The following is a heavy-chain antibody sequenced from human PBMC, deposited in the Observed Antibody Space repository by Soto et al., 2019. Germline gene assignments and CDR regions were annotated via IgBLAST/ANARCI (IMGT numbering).Heavy chain of an antibody. D-gene: IGHD2-2*02. V-gene: IGHV3-30-3*01. Sequence: GGSLRLSCAASAFTFSSYAMHWVRQAPGKGLEWVAVISYDGSNKYYADSVKGRFTISRDNSKNTLYLQMNSLRGEDTAVYYCAGGRCSSPGCYTEYDYGLDVGVQGTTVTVSS. CDR1: AFTFSSYA. CDR2: ISYDGSNK. CDR3: AGGRCSSPGCYTEYDYGLDV. J-gene: IGHJ6*02.